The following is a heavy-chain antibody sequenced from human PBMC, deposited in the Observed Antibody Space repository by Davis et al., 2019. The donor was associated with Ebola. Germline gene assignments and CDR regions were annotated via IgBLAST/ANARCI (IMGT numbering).Heavy chain of an antibody. D-gene: IGHD3-10*01. CDR1: GGSVSSGSYY. V-gene: IGHV4-61*01. CDR3: ARVHYYGSKSVDY. Sequence: PSETLSLTCTVSGGSVSSGSYYWSWIRQPPGKGLEWIGYIYYSGSTNYNPSLKSRVTISVDTSKNQFSLKLNSVTAADTAVYYCARVHYYGSKSVDYWGQGTLVTVSS. J-gene: IGHJ4*02. CDR2: IYYSGST.